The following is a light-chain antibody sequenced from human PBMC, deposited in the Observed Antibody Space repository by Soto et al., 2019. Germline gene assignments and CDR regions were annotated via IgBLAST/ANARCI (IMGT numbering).Light chain of an antibody. V-gene: IGLV2-14*01. J-gene: IGLJ2*01. Sequence: QSALTQPASVSGSPGQSITISCTGTSTDVGANNYVSWYQQHPERAHKVMIYDVTKRPSVVSNLFSGSKSGNTASLTISVLQAEDEAYYYCDSHVDGTAGVFGGGTKLTVL. CDR1: STDVGANNY. CDR2: DVT. CDR3: DSHVDGTAGV.